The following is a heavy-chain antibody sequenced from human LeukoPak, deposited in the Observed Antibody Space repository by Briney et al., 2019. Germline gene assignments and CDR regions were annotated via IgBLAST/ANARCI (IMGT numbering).Heavy chain of an antibody. D-gene: IGHD6-19*01. CDR3: ARNIAVTNWFDP. Sequence: GGSLRLSCAASGFTFSSYEMNWVRQAPGKGLEWVSYISSSGSTIYYADSVKGRFTISRDNSKNTLYLQMNSLRAEDTAVYYCARNIAVTNWFDPWGQGTLVTVSS. CDR2: ISSSGSTI. V-gene: IGHV3-48*03. CDR1: GFTFSSYE. J-gene: IGHJ5*02.